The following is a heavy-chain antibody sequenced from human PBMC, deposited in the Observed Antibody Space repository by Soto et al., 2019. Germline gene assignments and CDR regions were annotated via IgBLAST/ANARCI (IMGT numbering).Heavy chain of an antibody. CDR1: GYTFTGYY. CDR2: INPNSGGT. Sequence: ASVKVSCKASGYTFTGYYMHWVRQAPGQGLEWMGWINPNSGGTNYAQTFQGRVTMTRDTSISTAYMELSRLRSDDTAVYYCARDLADCSGGSCFGKYYGMDVWGQGTTVTVSS. CDR3: ARDLADCSGGSCFGKYYGMDV. V-gene: IGHV1-2*02. D-gene: IGHD2-15*01. J-gene: IGHJ6*02.